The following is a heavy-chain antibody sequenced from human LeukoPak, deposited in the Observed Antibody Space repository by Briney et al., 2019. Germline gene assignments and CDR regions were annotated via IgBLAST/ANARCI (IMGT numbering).Heavy chain of an antibody. V-gene: IGHV1-18*01. CDR3: ARALKGVRRRIGGTTTFEYYYYMDV. CDR1: GYTFTSYD. J-gene: IGHJ6*03. CDR2: ISTYNGNT. Sequence: VASVKVSCKASGYTFTSYDITWVRQAPGQGLEWMGWISTYNGNTDYAQKFQGRVTMTTDTSTTTAYMELRSLTSDDTAVYYCARALKGVRRRIGGTTTFEYYYYMDVWGKGTTVTISS. D-gene: IGHD1-26*01.